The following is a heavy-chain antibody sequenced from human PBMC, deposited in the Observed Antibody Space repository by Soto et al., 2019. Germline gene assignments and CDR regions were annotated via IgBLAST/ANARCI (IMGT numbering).Heavy chain of an antibody. CDR2: ISWNSGSI. D-gene: IGHD3-3*01. CDR3: AKAKSYDFWSGYYWYFDL. V-gene: IGHV3-9*01. CDR1: GFTFDDYA. Sequence: EVQLVESGGGLVQPGRSLRLSCAASGFTFDDYAMHWVRQAPGKGLEWVSGISWNSGSIGYADSVKGRFTISRDNAKNSLCLQMNSLRAEDTALYYCAKAKSYDFWSGYYWYFDLWGRGTLVTVSS. J-gene: IGHJ2*01.